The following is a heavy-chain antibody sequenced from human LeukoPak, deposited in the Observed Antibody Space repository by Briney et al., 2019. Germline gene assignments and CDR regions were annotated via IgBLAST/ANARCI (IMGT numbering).Heavy chain of an antibody. Sequence: GGSLRLSCVASGFSFNTYWMSWVRQAPGEGLEWVANINQDGTEKYYVDSVKGRFIISRDYGKNSLYLQMNSLRVEDTAVYYCAKLAKFFYGSETFYFFEHWGQGTPVTASS. CDR3: AKLAKFFYGSETFYFFEH. CDR1: GFSFNTYW. J-gene: IGHJ4*02. CDR2: INQDGTEK. V-gene: IGHV3-7*01. D-gene: IGHD3-10*01.